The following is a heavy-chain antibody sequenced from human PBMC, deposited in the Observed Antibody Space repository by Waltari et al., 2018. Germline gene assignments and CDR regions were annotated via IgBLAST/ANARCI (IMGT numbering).Heavy chain of an antibody. V-gene: IGHV1-46*03. CDR2: INPSGGST. J-gene: IGHJ5*02. Sequence: QVQLVQSGAEVKKPGASVKVSCKASGYTFTSYYMHWVRPAPGQGLEWMGIINPSGGSTSYAQKFQGRVTMTRDTSTSTVYMELSSLRSEDTAVYYCARDRCSSTSCYSAGSNWFDPWGQGTLVTVSS. D-gene: IGHD2-2*02. CDR1: GYTFTSYY. CDR3: ARDRCSSTSCYSAGSNWFDP.